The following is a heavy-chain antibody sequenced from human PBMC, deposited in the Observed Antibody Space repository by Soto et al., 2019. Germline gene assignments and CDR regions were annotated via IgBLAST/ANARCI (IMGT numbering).Heavy chain of an antibody. Sequence: QVPLVQSGAEVKKPGASVKVSCKASGYTFTSYGISWVRQAPGQGLEWMGWISAYNGNTNYAQKLQGRVTMTTDTSTSTADMELRSLRSDDTAVYYCARDGQDSSSSAGWFDPWAQGTLVTVSS. CDR3: ARDGQDSSSSAGWFDP. CDR1: GYTFTSYG. D-gene: IGHD6-6*01. J-gene: IGHJ5*02. CDR2: ISAYNGNT. V-gene: IGHV1-18*01.